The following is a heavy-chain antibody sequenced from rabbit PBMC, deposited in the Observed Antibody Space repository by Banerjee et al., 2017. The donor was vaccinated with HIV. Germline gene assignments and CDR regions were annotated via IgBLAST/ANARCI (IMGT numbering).Heavy chain of an antibody. CDR2: IYTGSGST. CDR1: GIDFSSYYY. D-gene: IGHD1-1*01. V-gene: IGHV1S40*01. CDR3: ARGSGTNISGYYLGDYFNF. Sequence: QSLEESGGDLVKPGGTLTLTCKASGIDFSSYYYICWVRQAPGKGLEWIGCIYTGSGSTYYASWAKGRFTISKTSSTTVTLQMTSLTAADTATYFCARGSGTNISGYYLGDYFNFWGPGTLVTVS. J-gene: IGHJ4*01.